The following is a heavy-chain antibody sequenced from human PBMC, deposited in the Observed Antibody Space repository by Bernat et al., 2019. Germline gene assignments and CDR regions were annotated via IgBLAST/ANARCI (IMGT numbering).Heavy chain of an antibody. CDR1: GFTFSSYG. V-gene: IGHV3-30*18. Sequence: QVQLVESGGGVVQPGRSLRLSCAASGFTFSSYGMHWVRQAPGKGLEWVAVISYDGSNKYYADSVKGRFTISRDNSKNTLYLQMNSLRAEDTAVYYCAKVGDGRHGFEENNWFDPWGQGTLVTVSS. CDR3: AKVGDGRHGFEENNWFDP. CDR2: ISYDGSNK. D-gene: IGHD3-10*01. J-gene: IGHJ5*02.